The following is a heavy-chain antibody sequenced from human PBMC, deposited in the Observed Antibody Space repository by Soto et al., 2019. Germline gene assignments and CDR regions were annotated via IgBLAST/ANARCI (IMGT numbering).Heavy chain of an antibody. Sequence: QVQLVESGGGVVQPGRSLRLSCAASGFTFSSYVMHWVCQAPGKGLEWVAVISYDGNNKYYADSVKGRFTISRDNSKNTLYLQMNSLRAEDTAVYYCARAGCDGGRCYTLVGLRYGMDVWGQGTTVTVSS. D-gene: IGHD2-15*01. CDR1: GFTFSSYV. CDR3: ARAGCDGGRCYTLVGLRYGMDV. J-gene: IGHJ6*02. CDR2: ISYDGNNK. V-gene: IGHV3-30-3*01.